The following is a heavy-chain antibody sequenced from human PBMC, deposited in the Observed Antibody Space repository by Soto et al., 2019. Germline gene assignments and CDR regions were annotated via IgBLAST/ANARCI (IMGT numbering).Heavy chain of an antibody. Sequence: EVQVLESGGGLVQPGGSLRLSCAASGFTFSSYAMSWVRQAPGKGLEWVSTISGSGGSTYYADSVKGRFTISRDNPKNTLYLQMNSLRAEDTAVYYCAKYAVPGTGGHFDYWGQGTLVTVSS. J-gene: IGHJ4*02. V-gene: IGHV3-23*01. CDR1: GFTFSSYA. D-gene: IGHD6-19*01. CDR2: ISGSGGST. CDR3: AKYAVPGTGGHFDY.